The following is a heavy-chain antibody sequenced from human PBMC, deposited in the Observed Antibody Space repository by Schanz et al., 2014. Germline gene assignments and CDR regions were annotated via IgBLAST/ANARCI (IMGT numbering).Heavy chain of an antibody. CDR2: ISGYNGDT. Sequence: QVQLVQSGVEVKRPGASVRVSCKASGYSFTDYAIHWVRQAPGQGLEWMGWISGYNGDTNYAPKFQDRVTMTTDTSTGIISLEMRSLKADDTAVYYCARDRDSCVRGTLGVDWGQGTQVIVSS. CDR3: ARDRDSCVRGTLGVD. J-gene: IGHJ4*02. V-gene: IGHV1-18*01. D-gene: IGHD2-21*02. CDR1: GYSFTDYA.